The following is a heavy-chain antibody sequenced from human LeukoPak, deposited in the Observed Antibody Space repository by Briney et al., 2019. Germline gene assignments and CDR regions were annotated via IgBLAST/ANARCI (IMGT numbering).Heavy chain of an antibody. CDR3: ARDRIAVAGFYYYYMDV. D-gene: IGHD6-19*01. CDR2: INPNSGGT. J-gene: IGHJ6*03. CDR1: GYTFTGYY. V-gene: IGHV1-2*02. Sequence: ASVKVSCKASGYTFTGYYMHWVRQAPGQGLEWMGCINPNSGGTNYAQKFQGRVTMTRDTSISTAYMELSRLRSDDTAVYYCARDRIAVAGFYYYYMDVWGKGTTVTVSS.